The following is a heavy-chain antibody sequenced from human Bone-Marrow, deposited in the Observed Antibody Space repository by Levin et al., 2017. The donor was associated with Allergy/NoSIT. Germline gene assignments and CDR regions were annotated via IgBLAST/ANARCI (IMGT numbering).Heavy chain of an antibody. D-gene: IGHD6-19*01. V-gene: IGHV3-48*03. CDR3: ARGSQWGMDV. CDR1: GFTFSSYE. J-gene: IGHJ6*02. Sequence: SCAASGFTFSSYEMNWVRQAPGKGLKWVSYISSSGSTIYYADSVKGRFTISRDNAKNSLYLQMNSLRAEDTAVYFCARGSQWGMDVWGQGTTVTVSS. CDR2: ISSSGSTI.